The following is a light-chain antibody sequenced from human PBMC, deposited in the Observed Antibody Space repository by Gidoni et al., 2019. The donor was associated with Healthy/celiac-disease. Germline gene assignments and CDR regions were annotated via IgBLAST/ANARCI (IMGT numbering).Light chain of an antibody. J-gene: IGKJ4*01. CDR2: DAS. V-gene: IGKV3-11*01. CDR3: QQRSNWPSLT. CDR1: QSVSSY. Sequence: DIVLTQSPATLSLSPGETATLSCRASQSVSSYLAWYQQKPGQAPSLLIYDASNRATGIPARFSGSGCGTDFTLTISSREQEDVAVYYCQQRSNWPSLTFGGGTKVEIK.